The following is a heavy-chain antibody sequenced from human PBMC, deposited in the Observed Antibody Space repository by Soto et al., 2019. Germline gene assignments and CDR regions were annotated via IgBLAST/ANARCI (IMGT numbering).Heavy chain of an antibody. CDR2: ITAGNGNT. CDR1: GYTFTKYA. J-gene: IGHJ4*02. D-gene: IGHD3-10*01. CDR3: ARDRYYGSGSYNYFDF. V-gene: IGHV1-3*01. Sequence: ASVKVSCKASGYTFTKYAMHWVRQAPGQRFEWMGWITAGNGNTKYSQKFQGRVTISRDTSASTAYMELSSLRSEDTAVYYCARDRYYGSGSYNYFDFSGQGTLVTVSS.